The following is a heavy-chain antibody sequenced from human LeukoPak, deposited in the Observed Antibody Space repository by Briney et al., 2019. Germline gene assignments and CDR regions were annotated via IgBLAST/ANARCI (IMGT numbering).Heavy chain of an antibody. CDR3: VRWVGYSYDNWFDP. Sequence: SETLSLTCTVSGGSLSSYYWSWIRQPPGKGLEWIGYIYYSGSTNYNPSLKSRVTISVDTSKNQFSLKLSSVTAADTAVYYCVRWVGYSYDNWFDPWGQGTLVTVSS. V-gene: IGHV4-59*01. CDR1: GGSLSSYY. CDR2: IYYSGST. D-gene: IGHD5-18*01. J-gene: IGHJ5*02.